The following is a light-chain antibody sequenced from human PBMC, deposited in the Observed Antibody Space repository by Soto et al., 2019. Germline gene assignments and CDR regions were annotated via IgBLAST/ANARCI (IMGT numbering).Light chain of an antibody. CDR3: LQDYNYPLT. V-gene: IGKV1-6*01. Sequence: QMTQSPSSLSASVGDRVSITCRASQPISNYLNWYQQKPGKAPKLLIYDASSLESGVPSRFSGSGSGTDFTLTISSLQPEDFATYYCLQDYNYPLTFGGGTKVDIK. J-gene: IGKJ4*01. CDR2: DAS. CDR1: QPISNY.